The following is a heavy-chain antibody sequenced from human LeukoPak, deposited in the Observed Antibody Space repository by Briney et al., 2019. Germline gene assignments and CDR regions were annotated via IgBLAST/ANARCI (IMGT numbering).Heavy chain of an antibody. CDR2: IDYSGST. V-gene: IGHV4-59*01. Sequence: SETLSLTCVVSGGSITTYYWSWIRQPPGKGLDYIVYIDYSGSTNYNPSLKSRVSISIDTSKNQFSLKVNSVTAADTAVYYCARASLVRGAVEYWGQGSLVTVSS. D-gene: IGHD3-10*01. J-gene: IGHJ4*02. CDR1: GGSITTYY. CDR3: ARASLVRGAVEY.